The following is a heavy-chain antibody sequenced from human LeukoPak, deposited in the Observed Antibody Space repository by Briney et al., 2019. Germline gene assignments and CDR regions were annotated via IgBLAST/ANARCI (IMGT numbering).Heavy chain of an antibody. J-gene: IGHJ4*02. CDR3: ATDLGVVVTTDY. D-gene: IGHD2-2*01. CDR2: ISSGGNP. V-gene: IGHV3-23*03. CDR1: GFTLSDYA. Sequence: GGSLRLSCAASGFTLSDYAMSWVRQAPGKGLEWVSIISSGGNPYYADSVKGRFTISRDNSKNTLYLQMNSLRAEDTAVYYCATDLGVVVTTDYWGQGTLVTVSS.